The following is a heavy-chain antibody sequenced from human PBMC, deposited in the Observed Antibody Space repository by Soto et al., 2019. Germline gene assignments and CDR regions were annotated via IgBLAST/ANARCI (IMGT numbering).Heavy chain of an antibody. CDR1: DGSVSSGDYY. V-gene: IGHV4-61*08. CDR3: ARIPVDTSMIYWLDP. CDR2: IYYSGNT. D-gene: IGHD5-18*01. J-gene: IGHJ5*02. Sequence: SETLSLTCTVSDGSVSSGDYYRSWSQQPPGKGLEWIGYIYYSGNTNYNPSLKSRVIISVDTSKNLFSLKLTSVTAADTAVYYCARIPVDTSMIYWLDPWGQGTLVTVSS.